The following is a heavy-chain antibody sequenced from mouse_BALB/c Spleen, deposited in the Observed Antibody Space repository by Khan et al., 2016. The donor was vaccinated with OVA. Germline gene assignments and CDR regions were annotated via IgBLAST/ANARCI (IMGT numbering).Heavy chain of an antibody. V-gene: IGHV5-15*02. CDR3: SRGGGTAPFAY. D-gene: IGHD1-2*01. CDR1: GFTFSDYG. J-gene: IGHJ3*01. Sequence: EVELVEPGGGLVQPGGSRKLSCAASGFTFSDYGMAWVRQAPGKGPEWVAFISDLAYTIYYADTVTGRFTISRENAKNILYLEMSSLRCWDTAIYYCSRGGGTAPFAYWGRGTLVTVSA. CDR2: ISDLAYTI.